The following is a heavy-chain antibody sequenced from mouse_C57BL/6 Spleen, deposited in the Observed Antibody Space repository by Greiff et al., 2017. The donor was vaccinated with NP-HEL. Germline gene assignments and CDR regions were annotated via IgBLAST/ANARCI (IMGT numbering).Heavy chain of an antibody. CDR2: IDPENGDT. CDR3: TTFAY. J-gene: IGHJ3*01. V-gene: IGHV14-4*01. Sequence: LVESGAELVRPGASVKLSCTASGFNIKDDYMHWVKQRPEQGLEWIGWIDPENGDTEYASKFQGKATITADTSTNTAYLQLSSLTSEDTAADYCTTFAYWGQGTLVTVSA. CDR1: GFNIKDDY.